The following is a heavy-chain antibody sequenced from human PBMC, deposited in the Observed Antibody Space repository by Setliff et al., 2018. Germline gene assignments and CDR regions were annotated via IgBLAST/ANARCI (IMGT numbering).Heavy chain of an antibody. D-gene: IGHD6-19*01. Sequence: ASVKVSCKVSGYTLTELSRHWVRQAPGKGLEWMGGFDPEDGETIYAQKFQGRVTMTEDTSTDTADMELSSLRSEDTAVYYCATRGYSSGWYYFDYWGQGTLVTVSS. CDR3: ATRGYSSGWYYFDY. J-gene: IGHJ4*02. CDR1: GYTLTELS. CDR2: FDPEDGET. V-gene: IGHV1-24*01.